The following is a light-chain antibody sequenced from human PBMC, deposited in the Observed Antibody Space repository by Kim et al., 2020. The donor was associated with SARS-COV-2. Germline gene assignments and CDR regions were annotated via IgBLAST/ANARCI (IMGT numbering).Light chain of an antibody. Sequence: LVQTVRITRQGDSLRSYYASWYQQKPGQAPVLVIYGKNNRPSGIPDRFSGSSSGNTASLTITGAQAEDEADYYCNSRDSSGNHWVFGGGTQLTVL. J-gene: IGLJ3*02. CDR1: SLRSYY. CDR3: NSRDSSGNHWV. CDR2: GKN. V-gene: IGLV3-19*01.